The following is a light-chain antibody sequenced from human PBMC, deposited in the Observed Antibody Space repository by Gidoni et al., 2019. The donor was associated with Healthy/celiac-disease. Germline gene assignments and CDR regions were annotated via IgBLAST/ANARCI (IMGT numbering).Light chain of an antibody. V-gene: IGKV4-1*01. CDR3: QQYYSTPYT. CDR1: QSVLYSSTNKNY. CDR2: WAS. J-gene: IGKJ2*01. Sequence: DIVMNQSPDSLAVSLGERATINCKSSQSVLYSSTNKNYLAWYQQKPGQPPKLLIYWASTRESGVPDRFSGSGSGTDFTLTISSLQAEDVAVYYCQQYYSTPYTFGQGTKLEIK.